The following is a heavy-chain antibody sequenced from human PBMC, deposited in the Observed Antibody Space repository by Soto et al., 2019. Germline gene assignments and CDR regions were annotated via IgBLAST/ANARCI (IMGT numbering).Heavy chain of an antibody. CDR1: GFTFSSYA. D-gene: IGHD3-9*01. CDR3: ARGDYDILTGYDAFDI. Sequence: GGSLRLSCAASGFTFSSYAMHWVRQAPGKGLEWVAVISYDGSNKYYADSVKGRFTISRDNSKNTLYLQMNSLRAEDTAVYYCARGDYDILTGYDAFDIWGQGTMVTVSS. V-gene: IGHV3-30*04. CDR2: ISYDGSNK. J-gene: IGHJ3*02.